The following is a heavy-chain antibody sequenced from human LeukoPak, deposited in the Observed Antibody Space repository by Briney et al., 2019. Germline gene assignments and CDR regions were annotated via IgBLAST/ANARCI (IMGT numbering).Heavy chain of an antibody. CDR2: ISEDGINK. CDR3: AKDRETTASGTFDY. J-gene: IGHJ4*02. V-gene: IGHV3-30*18. Sequence: LGGPLRLSCSASGXTFSNYGMHCVRQAPGKGMEWVAGISEDGINKYYADSVKARFTISRDNSNNTLFLQINNLIADDTAVYYCAKDRETTASGTFDYWGQGALVTVSS. D-gene: IGHD6-13*01. CDR1: GXTFSNYG.